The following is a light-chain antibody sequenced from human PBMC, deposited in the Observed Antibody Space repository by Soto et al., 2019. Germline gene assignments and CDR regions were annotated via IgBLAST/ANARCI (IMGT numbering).Light chain of an antibody. Sequence: EIVLTQSAASLSLSPGERATLSCRSSQSVSSYLAWYQQKPGQAPRLLIYDASNRATGIPARFSGSGSGTDFTLTISSLQPEDFATYYCQHADSFPLITVGQVTRLEIK. J-gene: IGKJ5*01. CDR2: DAS. CDR3: QHADSFPLIT. CDR1: QSVSSY. V-gene: IGKV3-11*01.